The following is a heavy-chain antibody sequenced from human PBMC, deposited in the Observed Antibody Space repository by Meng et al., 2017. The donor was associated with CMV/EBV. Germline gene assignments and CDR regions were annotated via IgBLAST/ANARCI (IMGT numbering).Heavy chain of an antibody. V-gene: IGHV1-2*02. CDR2: INPNSGGT. D-gene: IGHD1-26*01. Sequence: QSQVVEYGAEAKKPGPAVKVSCKASGYTFTVYYMHWVRQAPGQGLEWMGWINPNSGGTNYAQKLQGRVTMTRDTSISTAYMELSRLRSDDTAVYYCARTPSYSGSQRPFDYWGQGTLVTVSS. CDR1: GYTFTVYY. CDR3: ARTPSYSGSQRPFDY. J-gene: IGHJ4*02.